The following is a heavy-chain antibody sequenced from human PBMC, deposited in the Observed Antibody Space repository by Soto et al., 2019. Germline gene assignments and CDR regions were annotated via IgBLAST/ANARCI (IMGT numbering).Heavy chain of an antibody. CDR2: SSGRGGST. CDR3: AKGSVTAIPHDYYFDGMDV. Sequence: EVQLLESGGGLVQPGGSLRLSCAASGFTFSSYAMSWVRQAPGKGVVWVSASSGRGGSTYYADSVKGRFTISSDNSKNTLYLQMNSLRAEDTAVYYCAKGSVTAIPHDYYFDGMDVWGQGTTVTVS. CDR1: GFTFSSYA. D-gene: IGHD2-21*02. J-gene: IGHJ6*02. V-gene: IGHV3-23*01.